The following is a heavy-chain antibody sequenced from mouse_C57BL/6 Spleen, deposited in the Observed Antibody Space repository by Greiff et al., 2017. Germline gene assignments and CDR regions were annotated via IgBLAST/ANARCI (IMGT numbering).Heavy chain of an antibody. J-gene: IGHJ2*01. CDR2: IYIGNGYT. V-gene: IGHV1-58*01. D-gene: IGHD2-2*01. CDR3: ASTMVTTGAYYFDY. Sequence: EVQLQPSGAELVRPGSSVKMSCKTSGYTFTSYGINWVKQRPGQGLEWIGYIYIGNGYTEYNEKFKGKATLTSDTSSSTAYMQLSSLTSEDSAIYCCASTMVTTGAYYFDYWGQGTTLTVSS. CDR1: GYTFTSYG.